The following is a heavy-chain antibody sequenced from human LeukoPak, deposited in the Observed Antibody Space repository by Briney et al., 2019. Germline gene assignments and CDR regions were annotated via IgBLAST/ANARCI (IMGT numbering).Heavy chain of an antibody. Sequence: PGGSLRLSCAASGFIFSDFYMSWIRQAPGKGLEWVSYISSSGSTIYYADSVKGQFTISRDNAKNSLYLQMNSLRAEDTAVYYCARDRQRHSDAFDIWGQGTMVTVSS. CDR2: ISSSGSTI. D-gene: IGHD6-25*01. V-gene: IGHV3-11*04. CDR3: ARDRQRHSDAFDI. J-gene: IGHJ3*02. CDR1: GFIFSDFY.